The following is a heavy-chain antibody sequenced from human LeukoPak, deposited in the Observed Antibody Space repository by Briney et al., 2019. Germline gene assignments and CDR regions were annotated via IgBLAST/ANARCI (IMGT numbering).Heavy chain of an antibody. D-gene: IGHD2-21*02. CDR3: ARLQVYCGGDCYPRWFDP. J-gene: IGHJ5*02. Sequence: SETLSLTCTVSGGSVSSYYWGWIRQPPGKELEWIACIYYSGITNYNPSLKRRVTISLDTPKNQISLKLSSVTAADTAVYYCARLQVYCGGDCYPRWFDPWGQGTLVTVSS. CDR2: IYYSGIT. V-gene: IGHV4-59*08. CDR1: GGSVSSYY.